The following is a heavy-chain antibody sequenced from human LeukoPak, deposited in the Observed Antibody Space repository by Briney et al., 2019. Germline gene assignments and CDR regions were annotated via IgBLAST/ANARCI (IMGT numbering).Heavy chain of an antibody. CDR3: AKGIVNWGKYYFDY. D-gene: IGHD7-27*01. J-gene: IGHJ4*02. V-gene: IGHV3-23*01. CDR2: ISGSGGST. Sequence: GGSLRLSCAASGFTFSSYAMSWVRQAPGKGLEWVSAISGSGGSTYYADSVKGRFTITRDNSKNTLHLQMNSLRAEDTAVYYCAKGIVNWGKYYFDYWGQGTLVTVSS. CDR1: GFTFSSYA.